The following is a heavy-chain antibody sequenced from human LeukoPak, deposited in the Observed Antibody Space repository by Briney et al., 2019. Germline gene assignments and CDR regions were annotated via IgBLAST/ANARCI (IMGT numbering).Heavy chain of an antibody. CDR2: INSDASST. D-gene: IGHD3-3*01. CDR3: ARDFWSGYLPHY. V-gene: IGHV3-74*01. J-gene: IGHJ4*02. CDR1: GFTFSSYW. Sequence: PGGSLRLSCAASGFTFSSYWMHRVRQAPGKGLVWVSRINSDASSTSYADSVKGRFTISRDNAKNTLYLQMNSLRAEDTAVYYCARDFWSGYLPHYWGQGTLVTVSS.